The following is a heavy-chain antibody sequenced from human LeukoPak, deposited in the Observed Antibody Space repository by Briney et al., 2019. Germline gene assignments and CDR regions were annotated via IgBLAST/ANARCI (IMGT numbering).Heavy chain of an antibody. D-gene: IGHD5-18*01. CDR3: ATGGVTVYSYGPDY. V-gene: IGHV1-69*13. J-gene: IGHJ4*02. CDR2: IIPEFEEK. CDR1: GGIFSKWS. Sequence: ASVKVSCKAIGGIFSKWSISWVRQAPGQGLEWVGTIIPEFEEKHYVQKLQGRVTISADDSATAAYMELSSLRSDDTAIYYCATGGVTVYSYGPDYWGQGTLVAVSS.